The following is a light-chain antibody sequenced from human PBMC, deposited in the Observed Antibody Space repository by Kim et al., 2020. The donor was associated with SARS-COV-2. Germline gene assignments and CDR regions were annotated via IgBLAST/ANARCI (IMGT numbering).Light chain of an antibody. CDR2: SNV. V-gene: IGLV1-44*01. CDR1: NSDIGINT. J-gene: IGLJ3*02. CDR3: ASWDDSLSGWV. Sequence: QSVLTQPPSVSGTPGQRVTISCSGSNSDIGINTVSWYQQLPGTTPKLLIYSNVQRPSGVPDRFSGSKSGTSASLAISGLQSEDEADYYCASWDDSLSGWVFGGGTQLTVL.